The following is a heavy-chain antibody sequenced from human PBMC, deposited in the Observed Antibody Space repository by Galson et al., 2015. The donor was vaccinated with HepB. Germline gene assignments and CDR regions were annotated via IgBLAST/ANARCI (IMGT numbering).Heavy chain of an antibody. CDR1: GYAFTDNY. CDR2: INPNSGVT. V-gene: IGHV1-2*06. Sequence: SVKVSCKASGYAFTDNYIHWVRQAPGQGLEWMGRINPNSGVTNYAQKSQGRVTMTRDTSISTAYMELSRLTSDDTAVYYCAGGPRRVVVVPAAIFAWFDPWGQGTLVTVSS. CDR3: AGGPRRVVVVPAAIFAWFDP. D-gene: IGHD2-2*02. J-gene: IGHJ5*02.